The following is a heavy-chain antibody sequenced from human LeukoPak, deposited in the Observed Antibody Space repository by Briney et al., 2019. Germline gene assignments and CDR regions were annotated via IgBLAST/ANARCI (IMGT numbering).Heavy chain of an antibody. CDR1: GGSISSYY. J-gene: IGHJ4*02. Sequence: PSETLSLTCTVSGGSISSYYWSWIRQPPGKGLEWIGYIYYSGSTNYNPSLKSRVTISVDTSKNQFSLKLSSVTAADTAVYYCARGPGSLLNWGQGTLVTVSS. CDR3: ARGPGSLLN. V-gene: IGHV4-59*01. D-gene: IGHD1-26*01. CDR2: IYYSGST.